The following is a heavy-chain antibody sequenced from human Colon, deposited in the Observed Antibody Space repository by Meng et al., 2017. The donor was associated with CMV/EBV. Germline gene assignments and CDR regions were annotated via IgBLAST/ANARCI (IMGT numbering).Heavy chain of an antibody. J-gene: IGHJ1*01. V-gene: IGHV1-18*01. Sequence: QVPVVQFGAEVKKPGASVKVSCKASGYTFTNYGISWVRQAPGQGLEWMGWISAYTGDTYYAQKFQGRVTMTTDTSTSTAYMELRSLRSDDTAVYYCVRESQSGSYIYLQHWGQGTLVTVSS. CDR2: ISAYTGDT. D-gene: IGHD1-26*01. CDR3: VRESQSGSYIYLQH. CDR1: GYTFTNYG.